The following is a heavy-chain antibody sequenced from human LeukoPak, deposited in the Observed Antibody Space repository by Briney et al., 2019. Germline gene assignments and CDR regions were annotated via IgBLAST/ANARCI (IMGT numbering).Heavy chain of an antibody. Sequence: GGSLRLSCAASGFTFSSYGMHWVRQAPGKGLEWVAVISYDGSNKYYADSVKGRFTISRDNSKNTLYLQMNSLRVEDTAVYYCAKEGSWSRYCSGGSCSGYYWGQGTLVTVSS. CDR2: ISYDGSNK. V-gene: IGHV3-30*18. D-gene: IGHD2-15*01. CDR1: GFTFSSYG. CDR3: AKEGSWSRYCSGGSCSGYY. J-gene: IGHJ4*02.